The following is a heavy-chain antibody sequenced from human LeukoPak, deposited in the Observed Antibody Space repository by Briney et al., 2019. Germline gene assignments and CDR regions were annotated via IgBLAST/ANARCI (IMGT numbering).Heavy chain of an antibody. V-gene: IGHV1-2*02. J-gene: IGHJ4*02. CDR1: GYTFTGYY. CDR3: ARSSYYYDSSGYYLDY. Sequence: GASVKVSCKASGYTFTGYYMHWVRQAPGQGLEWMGWINPNSGGTNYAQKFQGRVTMTRDTSISTAYMELSRLRSGDTAVYYCARSSYYYDSSGYYLDYWGQGTLVTVSS. D-gene: IGHD3-22*01. CDR2: INPNSGGT.